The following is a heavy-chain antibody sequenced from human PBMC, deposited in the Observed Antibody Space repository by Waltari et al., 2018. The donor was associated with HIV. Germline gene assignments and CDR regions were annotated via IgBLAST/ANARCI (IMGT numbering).Heavy chain of an antibody. J-gene: IGHJ4*02. Sequence: EVQLVESGGGLVQPGGSLRRSCAASGFALSTYDMNWVRQAPGKGLVWVSYITSTSFTRYYADSVKGRFTISRDNAKNSLYLQMNSLRDEDTAVYFCARDRSSSGYYFDYWGQGTLVTVSS. V-gene: IGHV3-48*02. CDR2: ITSTSFTR. CDR3: ARDRSSSGYYFDY. CDR1: GFALSTYD. D-gene: IGHD3-22*01.